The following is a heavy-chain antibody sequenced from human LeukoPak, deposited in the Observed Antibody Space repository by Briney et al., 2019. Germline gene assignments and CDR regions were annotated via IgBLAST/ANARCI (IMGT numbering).Heavy chain of an antibody. CDR1: GFTFSRST. V-gene: IGHV3-7*05. D-gene: IGHD3-10*01. J-gene: IGHJ1*01. CDR3: ATGGAPRGYFQH. CDR2: QKEDGSEE. Sequence: GGSLRLSCAVSGFTFSRSTMTCVRQAPGKGLEWVAKQKEDGSEEYYVDSVKGRFTISRDNAKNSLYLQMNSLRAEDTAVYYCATGGAPRGYFQHWGQGTLVTVSS.